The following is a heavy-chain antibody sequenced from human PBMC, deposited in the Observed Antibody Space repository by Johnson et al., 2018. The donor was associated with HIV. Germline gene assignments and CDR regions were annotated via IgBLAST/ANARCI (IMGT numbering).Heavy chain of an antibody. D-gene: IGHD4-23*01. Sequence: QVQLVESGGGVVQPGRSLRLSCAASGFTFSSYGMHWVRQAPGKGLEWVAVISYDGSNKYYEDSVKGRFPISRDNSKNTEYLQMNSLRPEDTAVYYCARGHGGPNPYDVFDIWGQGTMVTVSS. CDR3: ARGHGGPNPYDVFDI. J-gene: IGHJ3*02. CDR2: ISYDGSNK. CDR1: GFTFSSYG. V-gene: IGHV3-30*03.